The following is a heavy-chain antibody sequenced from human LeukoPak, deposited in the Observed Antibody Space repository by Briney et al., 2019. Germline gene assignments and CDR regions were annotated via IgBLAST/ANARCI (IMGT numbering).Heavy chain of an antibody. D-gene: IGHD2-2*01. CDR1: GFTFNSYA. Sequence: PGGSLRLSCAASGFTFNSYAMTWVRQVPGKGLEWVSTVGTNGASTYYRDSVKGRFTISRDNSKNTLYLQMNSLRAEDTAVYYCAGIPCSGTTCSQIDYWGQGDPFTVSS. CDR3: AGIPCSGTTCSQIDY. CDR2: VGTNGAST. V-gene: IGHV3-23*01. J-gene: IGHJ4*02.